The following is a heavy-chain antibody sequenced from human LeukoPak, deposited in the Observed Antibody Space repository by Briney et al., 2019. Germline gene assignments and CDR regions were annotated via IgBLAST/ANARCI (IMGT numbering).Heavy chain of an antibody. CDR1: GGSISSYY. V-gene: IGHV4-4*09. Sequence: SETLSLTCTASGGSISSYYWNWIRQPPGKGLEWIGYIYASGSTNYNPSLNSRITISLDTSKNQFSLRLSSVTAADTAVYYCARQQGYYDTIGRYYHYYMDVWGKGTTVTVSS. CDR2: IYASGST. CDR3: ARQQGYYDTIGRYYHYYMDV. D-gene: IGHD3-22*01. J-gene: IGHJ6*03.